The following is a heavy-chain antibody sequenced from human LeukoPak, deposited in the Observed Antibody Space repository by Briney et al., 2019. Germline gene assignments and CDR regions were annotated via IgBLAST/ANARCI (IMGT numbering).Heavy chain of an antibody. CDR3: VRDGYSDFFGGYSKAEYFYYMDV. D-gene: IGHD3-3*01. CDR2: IYYSGST. CDR1: AGSISSSSYF. Sequence: SETLSLTCTVSAGSISSSSYFWGWIRQPPGKGLEWIGSIYYSGSTYYNPSLKSRVTISVDTSKNQFSLKLTSVTAADTAVYYCVRDGYSDFFGGYSKAEYFYYMDVWGKGTTVTVSS. V-gene: IGHV4-39*07. J-gene: IGHJ6*03.